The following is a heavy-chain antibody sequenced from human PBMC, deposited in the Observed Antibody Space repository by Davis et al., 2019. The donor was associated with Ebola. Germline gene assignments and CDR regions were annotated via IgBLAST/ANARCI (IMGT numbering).Heavy chain of an antibody. V-gene: IGHV3-33*06. Sequence: GESLKISCAASGFTFSSYGMHWVRQAPGKGLEWVAVIWYDGSNKYYADSVKGRFTISRDNSKNTLYLQMNSLRAEDTAVYYCAKGDWRRPLDYWGQGTLVTVSS. CDR3: AKGDWRRPLDY. D-gene: IGHD3-3*01. CDR1: GFTFSSYG. CDR2: IWYDGSNK. J-gene: IGHJ4*02.